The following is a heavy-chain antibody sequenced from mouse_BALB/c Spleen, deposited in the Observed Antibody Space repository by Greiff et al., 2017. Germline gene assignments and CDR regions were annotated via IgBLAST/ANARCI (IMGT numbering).Heavy chain of an antibody. V-gene: IGHV1-69*02. CDR1: GYTFTSYW. CDR2: IYPSDSYT. D-gene: IGHD2-2*01. CDR3: TRGGLYGYDGSGY. J-gene: IGHJ2*01. Sequence: QVQLQQPGAELVRPGASVKLSCKASGYTFTSYWINWVKQRPGQGLEWIGNIYPSDSYTNYNQKFKDKATLTVDKSSSTAYMQLSSPTSEDSAVYYCTRGGLYGYDGSGYWGQGTTLTVSS.